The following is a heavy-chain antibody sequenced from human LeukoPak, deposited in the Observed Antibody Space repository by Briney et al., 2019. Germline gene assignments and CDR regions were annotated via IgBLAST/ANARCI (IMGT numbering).Heavy chain of an antibody. CDR2: IHHSGNRFESGST. Sequence: SETLSLTCTVSGQSIINNYYWGWIRQSPGKGLEWIGSIHHSGNRFESGSTHYSPSLRSRVTVSADTSKNEFSLTLRSVTAADTAVYFCARNASSGFFNAWGRGTLVTVS. D-gene: IGHD6-25*01. J-gene: IGHJ1*01. V-gene: IGHV4-38-2*02. CDR3: ARNASSGFFNA. CDR1: GQSIINNYY.